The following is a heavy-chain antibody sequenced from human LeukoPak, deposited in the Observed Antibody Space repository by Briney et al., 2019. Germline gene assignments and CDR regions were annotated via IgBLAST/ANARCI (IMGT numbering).Heavy chain of an antibody. CDR1: GDSVSSNSAA. CDR2: TYYRSKWYN. J-gene: IGHJ3*02. Sequence: SQTLSLTCAISGDSVSSNSAAWNWIRQSPSRGLEWLGRTYYRSKWYNDYAVSVKSRITINPDTSKNQFSLQLNSVTPEDTAVYYCARWLQVVYSSSPIDAFDIWGQGTMVTVSS. D-gene: IGHD6-13*01. CDR3: ARWLQVVYSSSPIDAFDI. V-gene: IGHV6-1*01.